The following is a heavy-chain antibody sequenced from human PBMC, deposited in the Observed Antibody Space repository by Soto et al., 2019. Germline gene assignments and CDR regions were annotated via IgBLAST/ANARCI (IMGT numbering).Heavy chain of an antibody. V-gene: IGHV4-59*01. D-gene: IGHD3-16*01. Sequence: SETLSLTCTVSGGSISSYYWSWIRQPPGKGLEWIGYIYYSGSTNYNPSLKSRVTISVDTSKNQFFLRLSSVTAADTAVYYCARHGHWAHFDDWGQGTLVTVSS. J-gene: IGHJ4*02. CDR2: IYYSGST. CDR3: ARHGHWAHFDD. CDR1: GGSISSYY.